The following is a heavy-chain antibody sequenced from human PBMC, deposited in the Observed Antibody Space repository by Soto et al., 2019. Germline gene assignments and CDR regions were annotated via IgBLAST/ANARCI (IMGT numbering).Heavy chain of an antibody. Sequence: EVQLVESGGGLVKPGGSLRPSCAASGFTFSSYSMNWVRQAPGKGLEWVSSISSSSSYIYYADSVKGRFTISRDNAKNSLYLQMNSLRAEDTAVYYCARDDGGSGWSTDYWGQGTLVTVSS. V-gene: IGHV3-21*01. D-gene: IGHD6-19*01. CDR2: ISSSSSYI. CDR3: ARDDGGSGWSTDY. CDR1: GFTFSSYS. J-gene: IGHJ4*02.